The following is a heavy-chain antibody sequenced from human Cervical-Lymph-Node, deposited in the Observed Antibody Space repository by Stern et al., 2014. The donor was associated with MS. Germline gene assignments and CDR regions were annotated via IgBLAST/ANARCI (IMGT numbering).Heavy chain of an antibody. CDR1: GYSLTEMA. Sequence: QVQLVESGAEVKKPAASVKVSCKVSGYSLTEMAMHWVRQAPGKGLAWMGGYEPQHGETVYAQKIQGRVTMAEDRSTDTAYMELTSLRSDDTAVYYCATHRGRVTYYYGLDVWGQGTTVTVSS. CDR2: YEPQHGET. D-gene: IGHD2-21*02. J-gene: IGHJ6*02. V-gene: IGHV1-24*01. CDR3: ATHRGRVTYYYGLDV.